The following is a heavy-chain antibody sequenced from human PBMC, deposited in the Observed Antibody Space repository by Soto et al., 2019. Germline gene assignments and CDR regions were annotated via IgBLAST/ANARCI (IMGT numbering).Heavy chain of an antibody. CDR1: GFTFSSYA. CDR2: ISYDGSNK. Sequence: QVQLVESGGGVVQPGRSLRLSCAASGFTFSSYAMHWVRQAPGKGLEWVAVISYDGSNKYYADSVKGRFTISRDNSKNTLYLQMNSLRADDTDVYYCATYALTYYYDSSGYYYCYWGQGTLVTVSS. CDR3: ATYALTYYYDSSGYYYCY. V-gene: IGHV3-30-3*01. D-gene: IGHD3-22*01. J-gene: IGHJ4*02.